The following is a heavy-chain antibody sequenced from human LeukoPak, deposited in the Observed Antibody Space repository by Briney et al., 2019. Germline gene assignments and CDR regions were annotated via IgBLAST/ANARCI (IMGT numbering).Heavy chain of an antibody. D-gene: IGHD3-10*01. J-gene: IGHJ5*02. CDR2: IYNSGST. Sequence: SETLSLTCTVSGGSITSYYWSWIRQPPGKGLEWIGYIYNSGSTNYNPSLKSRVTISVDTSKNQFSLKLSSVTAADTAVYYCARDKGGFLYFGEYDPWGQGTLVTVSS. CDR1: GGSITSYY. CDR3: ARDKGGFLYFGEYDP. V-gene: IGHV4-4*08.